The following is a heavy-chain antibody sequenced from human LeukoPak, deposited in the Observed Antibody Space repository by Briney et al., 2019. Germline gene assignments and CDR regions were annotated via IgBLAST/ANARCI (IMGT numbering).Heavy chain of an antibody. J-gene: IGHJ6*02. CDR3: ARQSIAARTYYYYYGMDV. CDR2: IYYSGST. Sequence: SETLSLTCTVSGGSISSYYWSWIRQPPAKGLEWIGYIYYSGSTNYNPSLKSRVTISVDTSKNQFSLKLSSVTAADTAVYYCARQSIAARTYYYYYGMDVWGQGTTVTVSS. V-gene: IGHV4-59*08. D-gene: IGHD6-6*01. CDR1: GGSISSYY.